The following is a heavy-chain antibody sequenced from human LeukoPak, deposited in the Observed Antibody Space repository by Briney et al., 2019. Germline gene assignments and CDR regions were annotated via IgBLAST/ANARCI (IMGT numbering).Heavy chain of an antibody. J-gene: IGHJ6*02. CDR3: ARKGGYFDWLFTPDYYGMDV. Sequence: GGSLRLSCAASGFTFSSYWMNWVRQAPGKGLEWVANIKEDGSEKYYVDSVKGRFTISRDNAKNSLYLQMNSLRAEDTAVYYCARKGGYFDWLFTPDYYGMDVWGQGTTVTVSS. CDR2: IKEDGSEK. CDR1: GFTFSSYW. D-gene: IGHD3-9*01. V-gene: IGHV3-7*01.